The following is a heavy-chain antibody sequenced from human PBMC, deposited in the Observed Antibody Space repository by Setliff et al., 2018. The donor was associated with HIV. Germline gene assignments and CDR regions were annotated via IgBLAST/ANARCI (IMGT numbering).Heavy chain of an antibody. V-gene: IGHV2-5*02. J-gene: IGHJ5*02. Sequence: KSGPTLVNPTHTLPLTCTFSGFSLSTSGVGVGWIRQPPGKALEWLALIYWADDNRYSPSLKSRLTITKDTSKNQVFLTLTNMDPVDTATYYCAHISSSMVRGANCFDPWGQGTLVTVSS. CDR1: GFSLSTSGVG. D-gene: IGHD3-10*01. CDR3: AHISSSMVRGANCFDP. CDR2: IYWADDN.